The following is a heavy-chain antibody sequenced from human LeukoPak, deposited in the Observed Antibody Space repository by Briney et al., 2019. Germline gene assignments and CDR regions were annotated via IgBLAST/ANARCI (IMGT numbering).Heavy chain of an antibody. J-gene: IGHJ6*03. D-gene: IGHD4-23*01. CDR1: GGSISSGGYY. CDR2: IYHSGST. V-gene: IGHV4-30-2*02. CDR3: ARRGRWSGGYYMDV. Sequence: PSETLSLTCTVSGGSISSGGYYWSWIRQPPGKGLEWIVYIYHSGSTYYNPSLKSRVTISVDTSKNQFSLKLSSVTAADTAVYYCARRGRWSGGYYMDVWGKGTTVTVSS.